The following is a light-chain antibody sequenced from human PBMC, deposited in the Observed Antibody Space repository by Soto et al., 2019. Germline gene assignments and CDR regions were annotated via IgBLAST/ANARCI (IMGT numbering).Light chain of an antibody. CDR2: DAA. V-gene: IGKV1-39*01. J-gene: IGKJ3*01. CDR3: QHTSSAPFT. Sequence: DIQMTQSPYSLSAAVGDRVTIACRASQHINTYLNWYQQKPGKAPKLLMFDAASLQSGVPSRFSGSWSMTDFTLTITSLQPEDFAPYYCQHTSSAPFTFGPGTKVDIK. CDR1: QHINTY.